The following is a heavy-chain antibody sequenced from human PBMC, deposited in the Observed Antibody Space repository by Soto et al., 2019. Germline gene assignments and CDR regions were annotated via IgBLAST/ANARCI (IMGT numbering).Heavy chain of an antibody. CDR2: IKQDGSEK. V-gene: IGHV3-7*01. J-gene: IGHJ3*02. D-gene: IGHD4-17*01. CDR1: GFTFSSYW. CDR3: ARDNDYGDLDAFDI. Sequence: GGSLRLSCAASGFTFSSYWMSWVRQAPGKGLEWVANIKQDGSEKYYVDSVKGRFTISRDNAKNSLYLQMNSLRAEDTAVYYCARDNDYGDLDAFDIWGQGTRVTVSS.